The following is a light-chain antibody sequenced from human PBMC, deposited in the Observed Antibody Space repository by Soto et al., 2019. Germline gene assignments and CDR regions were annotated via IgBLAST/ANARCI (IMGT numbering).Light chain of an antibody. CDR1: QDISNY. J-gene: IGKJ2*01. CDR2: DAS. CDR3: QQYDNLLYT. V-gene: IGKV1-33*01. Sequence: DIQMTQSPSSLSASVGDRVTITCQASQDISNYLNWYQQKPGKAPKLLIYDASNLATGVPSRFSGSGSGTDFTFTISNLQHEDIATYYCQQYDNLLYTFGQRTKLEIK.